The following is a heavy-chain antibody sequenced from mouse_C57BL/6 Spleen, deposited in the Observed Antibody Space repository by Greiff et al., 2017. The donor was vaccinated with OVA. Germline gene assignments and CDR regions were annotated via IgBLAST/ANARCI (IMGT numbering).Heavy chain of an antibody. CDR3: ARSGIDSNYEGWYVDV. D-gene: IGHD2-5*01. CDR1: GYAFSSSW. V-gene: IGHV1-82*01. J-gene: IGHJ1*03. CDR2: IYPGDGDP. Sequence: VQLQQSGPELVKPGASVKISCKASGYAFSSSWMNWVKQRPGKGLEWIGRIYPGDGDPTYNGKFKGKATLTADKSSSTAYMQLSSLTSEDSAVCFCARSGIDSNYEGWYVDVWGTGTTVTVSS.